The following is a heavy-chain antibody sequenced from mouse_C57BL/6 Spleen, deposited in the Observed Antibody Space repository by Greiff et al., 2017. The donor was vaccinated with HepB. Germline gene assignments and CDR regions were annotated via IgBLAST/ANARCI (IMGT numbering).Heavy chain of an antibody. J-gene: IGHJ3*01. D-gene: IGHD2-12*01. V-gene: IGHV1-7*01. CDR2: INPSSGYT. Sequence: QVHVKQSGAELAKPGASVKLSCKASGYTFTSYWMHWVKQRPGQGLDWIGYINPSSGYTKYNQKFKDKATLTADKSSSTAYMQLSSLTDDDSADYYCARSLYYSPQCADWGQGTLVTVSA. CDR1: GYTFTSYW. CDR3: ARSLYYSPQCAD.